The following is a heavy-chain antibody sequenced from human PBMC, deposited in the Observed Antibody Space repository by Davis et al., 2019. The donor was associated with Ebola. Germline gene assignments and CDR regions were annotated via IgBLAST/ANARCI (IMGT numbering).Heavy chain of an antibody. V-gene: IGHV4-61*08. Sequence: MPSETLSLTCAVSGGSISSGGYSWSWIRQPPGKGLEWIGYIYYSGSTNYNPSLKSRVTISVDTSKNQFSLKLSSVTAADTAVYYCARQAYDFWSGYHMYNWFDPWGQGTLVTVSS. CDR3: ARQAYDFWSGYHMYNWFDP. D-gene: IGHD3-3*01. CDR2: IYYSGST. J-gene: IGHJ5*02. CDR1: GGSISSGGYS.